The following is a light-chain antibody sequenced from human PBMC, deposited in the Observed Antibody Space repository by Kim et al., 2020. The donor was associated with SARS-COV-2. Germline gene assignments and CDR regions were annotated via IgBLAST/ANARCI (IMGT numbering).Light chain of an antibody. CDR3: NSRDSTGYVL. Sequence: SSELTQDPSLSVALGQTVTITCQGDSLRKYYATWYQQKPGQAPALVISGNNNRPSGIPDRFSGSSSGNTASLTITGAQAEDEADYYCNSRDSTGYVLFGGGTQLTVL. CDR2: GNN. J-gene: IGLJ2*01. CDR1: SLRKYY. V-gene: IGLV3-19*01.